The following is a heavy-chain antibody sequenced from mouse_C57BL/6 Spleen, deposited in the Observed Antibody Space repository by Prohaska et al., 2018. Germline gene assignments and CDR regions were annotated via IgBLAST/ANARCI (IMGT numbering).Heavy chain of an antibody. D-gene: IGHD1-1*01. CDR1: GFSLSTFGMG. CDR2: LWCDDDK. V-gene: IGHV8-8*01. Sequence: QVTLKESGPGILHPSQTLSPTCSFSGFSLSTFGMGVGWIRTPSGKRLEWLAHLWCDDDKYYNPALKSRLTISKDTSKNEVFIKIANVDTADTATYYCARIPYYYDSSPYYFDYWGQGTTLTVSS. J-gene: IGHJ2*01. CDR3: ARIPYYYDSSPYYFDY.